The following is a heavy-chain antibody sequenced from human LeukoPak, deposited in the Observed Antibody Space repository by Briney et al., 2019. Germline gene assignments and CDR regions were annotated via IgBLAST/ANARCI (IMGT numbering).Heavy chain of an antibody. V-gene: IGHV4-59*01. CDR3: AGGRGDSKGTSFDF. J-gene: IGHJ4*02. D-gene: IGHD3-22*01. CDR1: GGSMNNYY. Sequence: PSETLSLTCTVSGGSMNNYYWSWIRQSPGKGLEWVGYIYHTGSATYKPSLKSRVTLSLDTSKNQFSLRLNSVTAADTAVYYCAGGRGDSKGTSFDFWGQGTLVTVSS. CDR2: IYHTGSA.